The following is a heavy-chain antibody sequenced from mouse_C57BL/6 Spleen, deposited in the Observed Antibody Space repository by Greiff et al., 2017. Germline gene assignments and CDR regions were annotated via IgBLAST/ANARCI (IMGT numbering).Heavy chain of an antibody. CDR3: ARSYSNYEAWFAY. J-gene: IGHJ3*01. Sequence: KQSGPVLVKPGASVKMSCKASGYTFTDYYMNWVKQSHGKSLEWIGVINPYNGGTSYNQKFKGKATLTVDKSSSTAYMELNSLTSEDSAVYYCARSYSNYEAWFAYWGQGTLVTVSA. CDR2: INPYNGGT. V-gene: IGHV1-19*01. CDR1: GYTFTDYY. D-gene: IGHD2-5*01.